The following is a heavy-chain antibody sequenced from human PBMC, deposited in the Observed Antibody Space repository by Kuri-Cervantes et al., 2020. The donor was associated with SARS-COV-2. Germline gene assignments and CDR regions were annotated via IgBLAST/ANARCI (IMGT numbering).Heavy chain of an antibody. Sequence: GESLKISCAASGFTFSSYAMHWVRQAPGKGLEWVAVISYDGSNKYYADSVKGRFTISRDNPKNTLYLQMNGLRAEDTAVYYCTRDRYYDSSGPMIDYWGQGTLVTVSS. D-gene: IGHD3-22*01. V-gene: IGHV3-30-3*01. CDR3: TRDRYYDSSGPMIDY. CDR1: GFTFSSYA. J-gene: IGHJ4*02. CDR2: ISYDGSNK.